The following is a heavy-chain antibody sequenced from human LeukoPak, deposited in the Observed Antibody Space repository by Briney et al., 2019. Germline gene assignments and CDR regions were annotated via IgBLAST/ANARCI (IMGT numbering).Heavy chain of an antibody. V-gene: IGHV3-30-3*01. Sequence: GRSLRLSCAASGFTFSSYAMHWVRQAPGKGLEWVAVISYDGSNKYYADSVKGRFTISRDNSKNTLYLQMNSLRAEDTAVYYCARADYGDPRYYYYGMDVWGQGTTVTVSS. D-gene: IGHD4-17*01. CDR2: ISYDGSNK. CDR1: GFTFSSYA. J-gene: IGHJ6*02. CDR3: ARADYGDPRYYYYGMDV.